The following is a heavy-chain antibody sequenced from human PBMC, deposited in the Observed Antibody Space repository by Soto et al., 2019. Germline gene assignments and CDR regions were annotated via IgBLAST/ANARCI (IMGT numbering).Heavy chain of an antibody. J-gene: IGHJ4*02. CDR1: ADTFTDYY. CDR2: VNPSGGHT. V-gene: IGHV1-46*01. CDR3: ARGGHVVVVTAALEY. D-gene: IGHD2-21*02. Sequence: QVQLVQSGAEVKKPGASVKVSCKASADTFTDYYIHWVRQAPGQGLEWMGTVNPSGGHTTYAQHFLGRMTMTRHTSTSTLYMELTSLTSEDTAVYYCARGGHVVVVTAALEYWGQGTLVTVSS.